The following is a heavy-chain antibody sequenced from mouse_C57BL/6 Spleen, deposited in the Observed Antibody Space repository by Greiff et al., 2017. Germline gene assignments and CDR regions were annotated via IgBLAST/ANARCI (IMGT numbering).Heavy chain of an antibody. CDR3: ARTQITTVVATDGYCCDY. CDR1: GFSLTSYA. J-gene: IGHJ2*01. Sequence: VQLQQSGPGLVAPSQSLSITCTVSGFSLTSYAISWVRQPPGKGLEWLGVIWTGGGTNYNSALKSKLSISKDNSKSQVFLRKNRLQTEDTARYYCARTQITTVVATDGYCCDYWGQGTTLTVSS. V-gene: IGHV2-9-1*01. D-gene: IGHD1-1*01. CDR2: IWTGGGT.